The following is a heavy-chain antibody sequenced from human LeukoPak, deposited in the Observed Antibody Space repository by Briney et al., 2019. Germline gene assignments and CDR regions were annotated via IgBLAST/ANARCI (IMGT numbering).Heavy chain of an antibody. J-gene: IGHJ6*02. D-gene: IGHD3-9*01. Sequence: PGGSLRLSCAASGFTFSSYAMSWVRQAPGKGLEWVSAISGSGGSTYYADSVKGRFTISRDNSKNTLYLQMNSLRAEDTAVYYCARDYLTIFGYYYYGMDVWGQGTTVTVSS. CDR3: ARDYLTIFGYYYYGMDV. CDR1: GFTFSSYA. CDR2: ISGSGGST. V-gene: IGHV3-23*01.